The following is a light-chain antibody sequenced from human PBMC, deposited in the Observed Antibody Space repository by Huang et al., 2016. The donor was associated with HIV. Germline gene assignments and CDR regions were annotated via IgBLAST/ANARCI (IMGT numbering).Light chain of an antibody. J-gene: IGKJ1*01. CDR1: QSVSIH. Sequence: EIVMTQSPGTLSLSPGERATLSCRASQSVSIHLAWYQQKPGQAPRLLIYGASTRATGIPARFSGSGSGTEFTLTISSLQSEDFAVYYCQQYNNWPPWTFGQGTKVEIQ. CDR2: GAS. CDR3: QQYNNWPPWT. V-gene: IGKV3-15*01.